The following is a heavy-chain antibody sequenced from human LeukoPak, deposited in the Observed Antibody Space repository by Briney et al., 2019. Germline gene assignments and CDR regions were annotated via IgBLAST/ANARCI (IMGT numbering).Heavy chain of an antibody. Sequence: QPGGSLRLSCAASGFTINGYAMSWVRQAPGKGLEWVSAISGGGVSTYYADSVKGRFTISRDNSKNTLYLQMNSLRAEDTAVYYCAKGTYHSGYCSSISCPIDYWGQGTLVTVSS. J-gene: IGHJ4*02. D-gene: IGHD2-2*01. CDR3: AKGTYHSGYCSSISCPIDY. V-gene: IGHV3-23*01. CDR2: ISGGGVST. CDR1: GFTINGYA.